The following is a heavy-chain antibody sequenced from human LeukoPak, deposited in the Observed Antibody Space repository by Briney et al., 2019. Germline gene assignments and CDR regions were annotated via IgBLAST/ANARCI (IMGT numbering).Heavy chain of an antibody. Sequence: GASVKVSCKTSGYAFNAYYIHWVRQAPGRGLEWMGWISPNTGDANYAHNFRGRVTMTRDTSISAAYMELSSLRSEDAAVYYCARGEFGGVLDFWGQGSLVSVSS. CDR2: ISPNTGDA. CDR1: GYAFNAYY. J-gene: IGHJ4*02. V-gene: IGHV1-2*07. CDR3: ARGEFGGVLDF. D-gene: IGHD3-16*01.